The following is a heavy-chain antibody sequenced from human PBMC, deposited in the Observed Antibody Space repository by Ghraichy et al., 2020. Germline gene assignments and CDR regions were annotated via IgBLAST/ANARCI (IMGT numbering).Heavy chain of an antibody. CDR2: IIPIFGTA. D-gene: IGHD3-22*01. CDR3: ASYSDSSGYLFH. J-gene: IGHJ4*02. V-gene: IGHV1-69*13. CDR1: GGTFSSYA. Sequence: SMKVSCKASGGTFSSYAISWVRQAPGQGLEWMGGIIPIFGTANYAQKFQGRVTITADESTSTAYMELSSLRSEDTAVYYCASYSDSSGYLFHWGQGTLVTVSS.